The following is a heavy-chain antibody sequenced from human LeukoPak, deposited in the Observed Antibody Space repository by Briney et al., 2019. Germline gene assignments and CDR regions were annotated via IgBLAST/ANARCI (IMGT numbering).Heavy chain of an antibody. CDR1: GGSISSSTYY. CDR3: ARGRGLRYFDWLPHFDY. V-gene: IGHV4-39*07. D-gene: IGHD3-9*01. CDR2: INHSGST. Sequence: SETLSLTCSVSGGSISSSTYYWGWIRQPPGKGLEWIGEINHSGSTNYNPSLKSRVTISVDTSKNQFSLKLSSVTAADTAVYYCARGRGLRYFDWLPHFDYWGQGTLVTVSS. J-gene: IGHJ4*02.